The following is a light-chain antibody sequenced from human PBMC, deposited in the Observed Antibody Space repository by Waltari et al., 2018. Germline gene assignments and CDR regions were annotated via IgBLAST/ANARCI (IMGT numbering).Light chain of an antibody. Sequence: EVVLTHSPVTLSVSPGDRGTLSCRASQSISSNLAWYQQKPGQAPRLLMFGAYARAAGIPARFSGSESGTEFTLTISSLQSEDFAVYYCQQYNSWPRTFGQGTKVEIK. J-gene: IGKJ1*01. V-gene: IGKV3-15*01. CDR2: GAY. CDR1: QSISSN. CDR3: QQYNSWPRT.